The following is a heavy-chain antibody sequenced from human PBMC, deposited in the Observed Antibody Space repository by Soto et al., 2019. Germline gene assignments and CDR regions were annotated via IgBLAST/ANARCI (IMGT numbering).Heavy chain of an antibody. CDR2: INHSGST. V-gene: IGHV4-34*01. CDR1: GGSFSGYY. Sequence: SETLSLTCAVYGGSFSGYYWSWIRQPPGKGLEWIGEINHSGSTNYNPSLKSRVTISVDTSKNQFSLKLSSVTAADTAVYYCARGRFWSGYYNGGQDYWGQGTLVTVSS. CDR3: ARGRFWSGYYNGGQDY. D-gene: IGHD3-3*01. J-gene: IGHJ4*02.